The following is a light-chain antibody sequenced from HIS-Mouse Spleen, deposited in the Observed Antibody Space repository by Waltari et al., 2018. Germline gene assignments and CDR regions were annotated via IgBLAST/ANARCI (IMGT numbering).Light chain of an antibody. Sequence: QSALTQPASVSGSPGQSITISCTGTSRDVGSYNLFSWYQQHPGKAPKLMIYEGSKRPSGVSNRFSGSKSGNTASLTISGLQAEDEADYYCCSYAGSSTYVFGTGTKVTVL. CDR3: CSYAGSSTYV. V-gene: IGLV2-23*01. J-gene: IGLJ1*01. CDR1: SRDVGSYNL. CDR2: EGS.